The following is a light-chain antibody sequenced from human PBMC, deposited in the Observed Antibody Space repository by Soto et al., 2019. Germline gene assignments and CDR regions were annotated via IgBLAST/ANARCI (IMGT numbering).Light chain of an antibody. CDR3: QQAYSSPYT. Sequence: DIQMTQSPSSVSASAGDRVTITCRASQGISTWLAWFQQKPGKAPQHLIYSASTLQSGVPSRFSGSGSGTDFTLTISSLRPEDFATYYCQQAYSSPYTFGRGTKLEIK. V-gene: IGKV1D-12*01. J-gene: IGKJ2*01. CDR2: SAS. CDR1: QGISTW.